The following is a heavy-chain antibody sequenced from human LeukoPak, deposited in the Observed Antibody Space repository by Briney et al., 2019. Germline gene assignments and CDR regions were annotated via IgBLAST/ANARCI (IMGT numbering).Heavy chain of an antibody. CDR3: ANDLGWIQLNLG. D-gene: IGHD5-18*01. Sequence: GGSLRLSCAASGFTFSSYEMNWVRQAPGKGLEWVSYISSSGSTIYYADSVKGRFTISRDNSRNTVYLQMDSLRAEDTAVYYCANDLGWIQLNLGRGQGTLVAVSS. CDR2: ISSSGSTI. CDR1: GFTFSSYE. V-gene: IGHV3-48*03. J-gene: IGHJ4*02.